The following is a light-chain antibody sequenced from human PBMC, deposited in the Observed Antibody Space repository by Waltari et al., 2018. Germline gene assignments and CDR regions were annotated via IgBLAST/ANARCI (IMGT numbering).Light chain of an antibody. CDR3: SSYPSSTTVV. CDR1: IGDVGADIY. J-gene: IGLJ2*01. CDR2: DVS. V-gene: IGLV2-14*03. Sequence: QSVLTQSASVSWAPGQSITISCTGTIGDVGADIYVSWYQQHPGKSPQLIIYDVSKRPAGVSNRFSASKSGSAASLTISGLQAEDEAHYYCSSYPSSTTVVFGGGTKLT.